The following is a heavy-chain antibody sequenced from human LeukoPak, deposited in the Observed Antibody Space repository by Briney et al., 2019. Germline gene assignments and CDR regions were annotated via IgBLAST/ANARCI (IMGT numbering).Heavy chain of an antibody. V-gene: IGHV1-18*01. CDR2: ISAYNGNT. CDR1: GYTFTSYG. Sequence: ASVKVSCKASGYTFTSYGISCVRQAPGQGLEWMGWISAYNGNTNYAQKLQGRVTMTTDTSTSTAYMELRSLRSDDTAVYYCARNLGYCSSTSCYTGWFDPWGQGTLVTVSS. CDR3: ARNLGYCSSTSCYTGWFDP. J-gene: IGHJ5*02. D-gene: IGHD2-2*02.